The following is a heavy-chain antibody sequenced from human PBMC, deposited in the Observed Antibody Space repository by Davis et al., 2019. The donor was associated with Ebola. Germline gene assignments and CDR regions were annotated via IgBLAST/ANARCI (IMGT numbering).Heavy chain of an antibody. CDR3: ARSSYSWYFSGMDV. Sequence: AASVKVSCKASGYSFTTYGLNWVRQAPGQGLEWMGWININTGNPTYAQGFTGRFVFSLDTPVRTAYLQISSLKAEDTAVYYCARSSYSWYFSGMDVWGKGTTVTVSS. CDR2: ININTGNP. CDR1: GYSFTTYG. D-gene: IGHD6-13*01. J-gene: IGHJ6*04. V-gene: IGHV7-4-1*02.